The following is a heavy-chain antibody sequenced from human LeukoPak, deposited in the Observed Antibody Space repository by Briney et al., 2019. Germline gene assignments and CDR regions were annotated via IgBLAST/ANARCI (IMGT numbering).Heavy chain of an antibody. D-gene: IGHD2-2*01. CDR1: GGSFSGYY. CDR2: INHSGST. Sequence: SETLSLTCAVYGGSFSGYYWSWIRQPPGKGLEWIGEINHSGSTNYNPSLKSRVTISVDTSKNQFSLKLSSVTAADTAVYYCARWGEYCSSTSCYHWFDPWGQGTLVTVSS. V-gene: IGHV4-34*01. J-gene: IGHJ5*02. CDR3: ARWGEYCSSTSCYHWFDP.